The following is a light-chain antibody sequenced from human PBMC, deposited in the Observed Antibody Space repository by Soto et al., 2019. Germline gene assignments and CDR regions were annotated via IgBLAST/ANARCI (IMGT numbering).Light chain of an antibody. CDR1: SSVVGGYNY. J-gene: IGLJ1*01. CDR2: DVN. Sequence: QSVLAKPASVSGSPGQSITISCTGTSSVVGGYNYVSWYQHHPGKAPKLLIYDVNSRPSGVSDRFSGSKSGNTASLTISGLQAEDEADYHCSSYTSSSTEVFGTGTKVTVL. V-gene: IGLV2-14*03. CDR3: SSYTSSSTEV.